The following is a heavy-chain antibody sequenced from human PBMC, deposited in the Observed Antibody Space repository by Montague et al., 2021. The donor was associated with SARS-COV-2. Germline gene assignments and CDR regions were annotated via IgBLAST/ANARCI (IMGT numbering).Heavy chain of an antibody. CDR2: ISYDGSNK. Sequence: SLRLSCAASGFTFSSYAMHWVRQAPGKGLEWVAVISYDGSNKYYADSVKGRFTISRDNSKNTLYLQMNSLRAEDTAVYYCARDLRYFDWDGMDVWGQGTTVTVSS. CDR3: ARDLRYFDWDGMDV. J-gene: IGHJ6*02. CDR1: GFTFSSYA. V-gene: IGHV3-30*04. D-gene: IGHD3-9*01.